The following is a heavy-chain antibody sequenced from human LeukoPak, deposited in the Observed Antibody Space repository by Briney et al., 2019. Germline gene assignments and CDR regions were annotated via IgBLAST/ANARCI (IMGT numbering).Heavy chain of an antibody. CDR3: AKDHMVRGVKRYFDY. V-gene: IGHV3-9*01. CDR2: ISWNSGSI. Sequence: GRSLRLSCAASGFTFDDYAMHWVRQAPGKGLEWVSGISWNSGSIGYADSVKGRFTISRDNAKNSLYLQMNSLRAEYTALYYCAKDHMVRGVKRYFDYWGQGTLVTVSS. CDR1: GFTFDDYA. J-gene: IGHJ4*02. D-gene: IGHD3-10*01.